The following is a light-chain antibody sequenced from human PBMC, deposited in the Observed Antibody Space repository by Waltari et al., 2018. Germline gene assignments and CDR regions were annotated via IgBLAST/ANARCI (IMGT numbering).Light chain of an antibody. CDR3: QHYVRLPVT. CDR1: QSVSRT. CDR2: GAS. J-gene: IGKJ1*01. V-gene: IGKV3-20*01. Sequence: EIVLTQSPGTLPLSPGERVTLSCRASQSVSRTLAWYQQKPGQAPRLLIYGASNRATGIPDRFSGSGSGTDFSLTISRLEPEDFAVYYCQHYVRLPVTFGQGTKVEIK.